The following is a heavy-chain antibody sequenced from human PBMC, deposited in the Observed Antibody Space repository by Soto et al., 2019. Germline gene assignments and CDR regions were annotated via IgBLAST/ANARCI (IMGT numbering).Heavy chain of an antibody. CDR1: GGSISNYY. CDR2: IYYSGST. V-gene: IGHV4-59*12. D-gene: IGHD6-6*01. Sequence: PSETLSLTCTVSGGSISNYYWSWIRQPPGKGLEWIGYIYYSGSTNYNPSLKSRVTMSVDTSKNQFSLKLSSVTAADTAVYYCARTSRFDCWGQGTLVTVSS. CDR3: ARTSRFDC. J-gene: IGHJ4*02.